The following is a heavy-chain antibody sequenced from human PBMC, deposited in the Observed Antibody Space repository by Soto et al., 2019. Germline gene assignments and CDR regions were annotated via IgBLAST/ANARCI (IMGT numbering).Heavy chain of an antibody. CDR3: AKATYYEFWSGTGPFDY. V-gene: IGHV3-23*01. D-gene: IGHD3-3*01. J-gene: IGHJ4*02. Sequence: EVQLLESGGGLIQPGGSLRLSCAASGFTFNGYAMSWVRQAPGKGLEWVSAISGSAGSTKSADSVKGRFTISRDNSQNPLYLQMNSLRAEDTAVYYCAKATYYEFWSGTGPFDYWGQGTQVTVSS. CDR2: ISGSAGST. CDR1: GFTFNGYA.